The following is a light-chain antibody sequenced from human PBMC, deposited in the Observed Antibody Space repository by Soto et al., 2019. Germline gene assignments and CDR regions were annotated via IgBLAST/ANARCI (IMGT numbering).Light chain of an antibody. V-gene: IGLV1-47*01. J-gene: IGLJ2*01. CDR1: SSNIGSNY. CDR3: AAWDDSLSAYVV. Sequence: QSVLTQPPSASGTPGQRVTISCSGSSSNIGSNYVYWYQQLPGTAPKLLIYRNNQWPSGVPDRFSGSKSGTSASLAISGLRSEDEADYYCAAWDDSLSAYVVFGGGTKVTVL. CDR2: RNN.